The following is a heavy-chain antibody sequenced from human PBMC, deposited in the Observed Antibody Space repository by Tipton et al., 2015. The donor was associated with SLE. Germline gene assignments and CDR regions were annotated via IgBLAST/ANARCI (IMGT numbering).Heavy chain of an antibody. CDR2: IYYSGST. D-gene: IGHD6-13*01. CDR1: GGSISSHY. Sequence: TLSLTCTVSGGSISSHYWSWIRQPPGKGLEWIGYIYYSGSTNYNPSLKSRVTISVDTSKNQFSLKLSSVTAADTAVYYCARGSIAAAAPDYWGQGTLVTVSS. V-gene: IGHV4-59*11. J-gene: IGHJ4*02. CDR3: ARGSIAAAAPDY.